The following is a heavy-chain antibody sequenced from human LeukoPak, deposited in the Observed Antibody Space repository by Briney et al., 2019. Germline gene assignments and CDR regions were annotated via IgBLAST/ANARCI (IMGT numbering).Heavy chain of an antibody. CDR1: GGTFSSYA. D-gene: IGHD3-10*01. CDR2: IIPVFGTA. Sequence: SVKVSCKASGGTFSSYAISWVRQAPGQGLEWMGGIIPVFGTANYAQKFQGRVTITADESTSTAYMELSSLRSEDTAVYYCARGEITMVRGATINPYYGMDVWGKGTTVTVSS. CDR3: ARGEITMVRGATINPYYGMDV. J-gene: IGHJ6*04. V-gene: IGHV1-69*13.